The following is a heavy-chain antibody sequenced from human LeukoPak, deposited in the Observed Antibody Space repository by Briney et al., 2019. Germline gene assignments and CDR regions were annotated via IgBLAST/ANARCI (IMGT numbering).Heavy chain of an antibody. V-gene: IGHV3-23*01. CDR1: GFTFSSYA. CDR3: AKEGYYGSGSYYRRGFDY. D-gene: IGHD3-10*01. J-gene: IGHJ4*02. Sequence: GGSLRLSCAASGFTFSSYAMSWVRQAPGKGLEWVSAISGSGGSTYYADSVKGRFTISRDNSKNTLYLQMNSLRAEDTAVYYCAKEGYYGSGSYYRRGFDYWGQGTLVTVSS. CDR2: ISGSGGST.